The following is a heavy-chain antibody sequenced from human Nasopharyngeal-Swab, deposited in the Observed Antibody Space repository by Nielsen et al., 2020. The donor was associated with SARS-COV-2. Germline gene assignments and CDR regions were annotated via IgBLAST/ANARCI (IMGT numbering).Heavy chain of an antibody. CDR2: IYYSGST. CDR3: ARQKTEYYGSGSVNWFDP. J-gene: IGHJ5*02. CDR1: GGSISSSSYY. V-gene: IGHV4-39*01. Sequence: SETLSLTCTVSGGSISSSSYYWGWIRQPPGKGLEWIGSIYYSGSTYYNPSLKSRVTISVDTSKNQFSLKLSSVTAADTAVYYCARQKTEYYGSGSVNWFDPGGQGTLVTVSS. D-gene: IGHD3-10*01.